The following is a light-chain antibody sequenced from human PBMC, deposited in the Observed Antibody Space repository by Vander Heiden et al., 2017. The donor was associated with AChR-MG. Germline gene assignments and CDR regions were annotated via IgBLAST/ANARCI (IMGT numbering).Light chain of an antibody. V-gene: IGLV2-23*02. CDR2: EVS. J-gene: IGLJ2*01. CDR3: CSYAGSSTVV. Sequence: QSALTQPASVSGSPGQSITISCAATRSVVGSYTRVSWYQQHPGKAPKLMIYEVSKRPSGISDRFSGSKSGNTASLTISGLQAEDEADYYCCSYAGSSTVVFGGGTKLTVL. CDR1: RSVVGSYTR.